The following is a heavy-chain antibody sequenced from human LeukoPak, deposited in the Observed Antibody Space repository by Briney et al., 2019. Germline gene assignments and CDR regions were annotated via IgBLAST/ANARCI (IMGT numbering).Heavy chain of an antibody. CDR1: GFTFSSYG. CDR2: LWYDGSNK. Sequence: GGSLRLSCAEPGFTFSSYGLYWVRQAPGKGLEWVAVLWYDGSNKYYADSVKGRFTISRDNSKNTLYLQMNSLRAEDTAVYYCAKDHSAYDSSGYYHDYWGQGTLVTVSS. CDR3: AKDHSAYDSSGYYHDY. J-gene: IGHJ4*02. D-gene: IGHD3-22*01. V-gene: IGHV3-33*06.